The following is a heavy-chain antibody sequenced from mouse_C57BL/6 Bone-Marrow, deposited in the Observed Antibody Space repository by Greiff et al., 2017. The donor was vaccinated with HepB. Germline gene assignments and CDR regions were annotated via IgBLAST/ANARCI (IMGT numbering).Heavy chain of an antibody. CDR1: GFSFNTYA. Sequence: EVKLVESGGGLVQPKGSLKLSCAASGFSFNTYAMNWVRQAPGKGLEWVARIRSKSNNYATYYADSVKDRFTISRDDSESMLYLQMNNLKTEDTAMYYCVRQGLWLRQGVYFDYWGQGTTLTVSS. CDR3: VRQGLWLRQGVYFDY. J-gene: IGHJ2*01. V-gene: IGHV10-1*01. D-gene: IGHD2-2*01. CDR2: IRSKSNNYAT.